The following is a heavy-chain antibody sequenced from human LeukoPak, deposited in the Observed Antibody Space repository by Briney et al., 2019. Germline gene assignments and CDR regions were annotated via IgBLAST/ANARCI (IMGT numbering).Heavy chain of an antibody. CDR1: GFTFSSYA. CDR3: AKAAGRAAAGLTLFDY. CDR2: ISGSGYST. Sequence: GGSLRLSCAASGFTFSSYAMSWVRQAPGKGLEWVSGISGSGYSTYNADSVKGRFTISRDNSKNTLYLQMNSLRAEDTAVYYCAKAAGRAAAGLTLFDYWGQGTLVTVSS. J-gene: IGHJ4*02. D-gene: IGHD6-13*01. V-gene: IGHV3-23*01.